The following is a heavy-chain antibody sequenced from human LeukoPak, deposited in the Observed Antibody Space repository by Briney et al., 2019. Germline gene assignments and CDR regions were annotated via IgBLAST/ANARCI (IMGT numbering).Heavy chain of an antibody. CDR3: ARDVGIVGVPDY. V-gene: IGHV1-2*06. Sequence: GASVKVSCKASGYTFTGYHMHWVRQAPGQGLEWMGRINPNSGGTNYAQKFQGRVAMTRDTSISTAYMELSRLRSDDTAVYYCARDVGIVGVPDYWGQGTLVTVSS. CDR1: GYTFTGYH. D-gene: IGHD1-26*01. CDR2: INPNSGGT. J-gene: IGHJ4*02.